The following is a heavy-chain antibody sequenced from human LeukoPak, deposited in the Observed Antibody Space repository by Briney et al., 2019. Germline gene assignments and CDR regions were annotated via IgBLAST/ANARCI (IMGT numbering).Heavy chain of an antibody. Sequence: GGSLRLSCAASGFTFSSYAMSWVRQAPGKGLEWVSAISGSGGSTYYADSVKGRFTISRDNSKNTLYLQMNSLRAAETAVYYCAKTPNGWYWYFDLWGRGTLVTVSS. CDR1: GFTFSSYA. CDR3: AKTPNGWYWYFDL. V-gene: IGHV3-23*01. J-gene: IGHJ2*01. CDR2: ISGSGGST. D-gene: IGHD6-19*01.